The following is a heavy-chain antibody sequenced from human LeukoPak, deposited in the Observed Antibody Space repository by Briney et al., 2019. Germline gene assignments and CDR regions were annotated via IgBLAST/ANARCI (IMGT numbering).Heavy chain of an antibody. J-gene: IGHJ4*02. D-gene: IGHD6-6*01. CDR2: INPNSGGT. Sequence: GASVKVSCKASGYTFTGYYMHWVRQAPGQGLEWMGWINPNSGGTNYAQKFQGRVTMTRDTSISTAYMELSRLRSDDTAVYYCASLAAYSLGSSSPFDYWGQGTLVTVSS. V-gene: IGHV1-2*02. CDR3: ASLAAYSLGSSSPFDY. CDR1: GYTFTGYY.